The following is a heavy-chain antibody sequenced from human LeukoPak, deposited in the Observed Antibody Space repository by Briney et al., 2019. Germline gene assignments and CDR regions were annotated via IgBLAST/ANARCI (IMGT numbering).Heavy chain of an antibody. Sequence: SETLSLTCTVSGGPISSYYWSWIRQPPGKGLEWIGYIYYSGSTSYNPSLRSRVTISVDTSKNQFSLKLSSATAADTAVYYCARGVVVETTRWFDPWGQGTLVTVSS. CDR3: ARGVVVETTRWFDP. CDR1: GGPISSYY. D-gene: IGHD2-15*01. J-gene: IGHJ5*02. CDR2: IYYSGST. V-gene: IGHV4-59*01.